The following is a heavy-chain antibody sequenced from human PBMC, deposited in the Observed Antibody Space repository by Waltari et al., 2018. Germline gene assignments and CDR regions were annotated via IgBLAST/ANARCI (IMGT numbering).Heavy chain of an antibody. CDR1: EFTFSAYT. Sequence: EAQLVESGGGLVKPGGSLRLSCAASEFTFSAYTMNWVRQTPGRGLGWVSSSSSRADYIHSADSVQGRFIISRDKAKNSLFLQMSSLRAEDTAVYYCARGDPFDTRPDLGWYIDLWGRGTLVTVSS. V-gene: IGHV3-21*01. CDR2: SSSRADYI. CDR3: ARGDPFDTRPDLGWYIDL. J-gene: IGHJ2*01. D-gene: IGHD5-18*01.